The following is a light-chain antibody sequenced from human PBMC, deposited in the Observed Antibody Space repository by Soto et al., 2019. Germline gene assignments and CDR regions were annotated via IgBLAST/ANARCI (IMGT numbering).Light chain of an antibody. J-gene: IGKJ2*01. Sequence: EIVLTQSPGTLSLSPGERATLSCRASQSFSRSYLAWYQQKPGKAPRLVIYGASSRATGIPDRFSGSGSGTDFTLTISRLEPEDFAVYYCQQYGTSGWTFGQGTKLEIK. CDR2: GAS. CDR3: QQYGTSGWT. CDR1: QSFSRSY. V-gene: IGKV3-20*01.